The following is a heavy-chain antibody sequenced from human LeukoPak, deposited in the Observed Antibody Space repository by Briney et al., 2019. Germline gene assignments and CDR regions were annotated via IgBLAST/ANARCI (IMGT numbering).Heavy chain of an antibody. CDR3: ARTRRNSGSYYGDY. J-gene: IGHJ4*02. CDR1: GFTFSSYW. CDR2: INTDGSST. D-gene: IGHD1-26*01. V-gene: IGHV3-74*01. Sequence: GGSLRLSCAASGFTFSSYWMHWVRQAPGKGLVWVSRINTDGSSTSYADSVEGRFTISRDNAKNTLYLQMNSLRADDTAVYYCARTRRNSGSYYGDYWGQGTLVTVSS.